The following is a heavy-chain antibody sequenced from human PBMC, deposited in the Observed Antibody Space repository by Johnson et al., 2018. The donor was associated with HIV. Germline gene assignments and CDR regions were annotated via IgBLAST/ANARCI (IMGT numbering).Heavy chain of an antibody. CDR2: VNPYGHDT. V-gene: IGHV3-25*03. CDR1: QFTFSRFH. CDR3: ARSGRGTLTTVPDAFDI. Sequence: VQLVESGGGLAKPAWSPGLSCAASQFTFSRFHINCVRQAPGNGLELIGQVNPYGHDTHLTDSGKDRFITSRENAKNSLDLQMNSLRAGDTAVYYCARSGRGTLTTVPDAFDIWGQGTMVTVSS. D-gene: IGHD4-17*01. J-gene: IGHJ3*02.